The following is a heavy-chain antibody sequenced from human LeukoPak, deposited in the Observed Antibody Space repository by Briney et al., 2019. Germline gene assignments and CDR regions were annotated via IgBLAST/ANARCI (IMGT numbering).Heavy chain of an antibody. Sequence: GSLRLSCAASGFTFSSYSMNWVRQAPGKGLEWIGGIYYSGSTYYNPSLKSRVTISVDTSKNQFSLKLSSVTAADTAVYYCASGYYDILTGYIGGDYWGQGTLVTVSS. CDR2: IYYSGST. V-gene: IGHV4-59*05. J-gene: IGHJ4*02. CDR1: GFTFSSYSMN. D-gene: IGHD3-9*01. CDR3: ASGYYDILTGYIGGDY.